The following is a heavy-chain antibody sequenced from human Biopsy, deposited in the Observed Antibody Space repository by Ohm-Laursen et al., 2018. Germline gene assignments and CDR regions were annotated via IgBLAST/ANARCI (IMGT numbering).Heavy chain of an antibody. J-gene: IGHJ2*01. V-gene: IGHV3-9*01. CDR3: ARDGKRWDYSTYFSWHFDL. D-gene: IGHD4-11*01. CDR1: GFNVHKYG. CDR2: IILNSDRL. Sequence: SLRLSCTAFGFNVHKYGIHWVRQAQGKGLEWVSGIILNSDRLSYADSVRGRFTISRDNAKNTVDLQMNSLRAEDTAVYFCARDGKRWDYSTYFSWHFDLWGRGTLVTVSS.